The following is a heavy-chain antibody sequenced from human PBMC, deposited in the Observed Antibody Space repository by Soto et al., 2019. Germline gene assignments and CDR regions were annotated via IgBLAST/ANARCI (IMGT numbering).Heavy chain of an antibody. Sequence: QVDLVQSGAEVKEPGASVRISCEASGYTFTSYGIHWVRQAPGQRLEWMGWINTGSSNTRYSPEFQARVTITRDTSASTAYIEPNSLRSEDTAVYYCASAMPTAGYIYFEQWGQGTLVTVSS. D-gene: IGHD3-9*01. CDR3: ASAMPTAGYIYFEQ. J-gene: IGHJ4*02. CDR1: GYTFTSYG. CDR2: INTGSSNT. V-gene: IGHV1-3*04.